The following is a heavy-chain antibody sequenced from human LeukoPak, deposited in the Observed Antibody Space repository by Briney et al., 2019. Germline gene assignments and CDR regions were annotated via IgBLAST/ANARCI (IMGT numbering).Heavy chain of an antibody. CDR2: ISSSSSYI. D-gene: IGHD6-19*01. Sequence: GGSLRLSCAASGFTFSSYSMNWVRQAPGNGLEWVSSISSSSSYIYYADSVKGRFTISRDNAKNSLYLQMNSLRAEDTAVYYCARVRAVSGTFIDYWGQGTLVTVSS. V-gene: IGHV3-21*01. CDR3: ARVRAVSGTFIDY. J-gene: IGHJ4*02. CDR1: GFTFSSYS.